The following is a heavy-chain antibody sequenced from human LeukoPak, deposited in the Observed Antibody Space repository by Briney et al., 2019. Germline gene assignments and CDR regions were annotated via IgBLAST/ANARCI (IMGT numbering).Heavy chain of an antibody. J-gene: IGHJ3*01. D-gene: IGHD3-10*01. CDR1: GFTFAIHA. CDR2: ISGDGAST. V-gene: IGHV3-23*01. CDR3: AKDSYVSGRPLHTFDV. Sequence: PGGSLRLSCAASGFTFAIHAMTWVRQAPGKGLEWASGISGDGASTHYAESVKGQFTISRDNSQNTLFLQMNSLRVEDTAIYYCAKDSYVSGRPLHTFDVWGQGTMVTVSS.